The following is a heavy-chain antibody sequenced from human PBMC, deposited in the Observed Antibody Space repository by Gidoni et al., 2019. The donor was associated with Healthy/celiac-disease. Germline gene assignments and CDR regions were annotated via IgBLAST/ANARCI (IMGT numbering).Heavy chain of an antibody. CDR3: ARDSDSSGFSYDY. Sequence: QVQLQESGPGLVKPSATLSLTCTVSGGSVSSGSYYWSWIRQPPGKGLEWSGYIYYSGSTNYNPSLKSRVTISVDTSKNQFSLKLSSVTAADTAVYYCARDSDSSGFSYDYWSQGTLVTVSS. D-gene: IGHD3-22*01. CDR1: GGSVSSGSYY. V-gene: IGHV4-61*01. J-gene: IGHJ4*02. CDR2: IYYSGST.